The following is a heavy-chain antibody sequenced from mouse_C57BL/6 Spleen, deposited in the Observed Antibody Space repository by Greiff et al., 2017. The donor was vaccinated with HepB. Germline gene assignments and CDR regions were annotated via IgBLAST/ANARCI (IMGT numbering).Heavy chain of an antibody. CDR3: ASTYYYAMDY. V-gene: IGHV1-4*01. Sequence: VKLQESGAELARPGASVKMSCKASGYTFTSYTMHWVKQRPGQGLEWIGYINPSSGYTKYNQKFKDKATLTADKSSSTAYMQLSSLTSEDSAVYYCASTYYYAMDYWGQGTSVTVSS. CDR1: GYTFTSYT. CDR2: INPSSGYT. J-gene: IGHJ4*01.